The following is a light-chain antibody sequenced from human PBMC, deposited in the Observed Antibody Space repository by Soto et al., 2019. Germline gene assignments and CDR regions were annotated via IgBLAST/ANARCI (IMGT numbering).Light chain of an antibody. Sequence: QSALTQPPSASGSPGQSVTISCTGTSSDVGGYNYVSWYQQHPGKAPKLMIYEVIKRPSGVPDRFSGSRSGNTASLTVSGLQAEDEADYYCSSYAGSSNVVFGGGTKLTVL. CDR3: SSYAGSSNVV. V-gene: IGLV2-8*01. J-gene: IGLJ2*01. CDR1: SSDVGGYNY. CDR2: EVI.